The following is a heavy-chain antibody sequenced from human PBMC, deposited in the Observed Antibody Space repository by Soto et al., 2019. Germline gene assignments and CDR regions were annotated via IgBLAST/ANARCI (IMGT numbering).Heavy chain of an antibody. CDR1: GFTFSSYG. D-gene: IGHD6-13*01. J-gene: IGHJ4*02. Sequence: QVQLVESGGGVVQPGRSLRLSCAASGFTFSSYGMHWVRQAPGKGLEWVAVISYDGSNKYYADSVKGRFTISRDNSKNAVYLQMNSLRAEDTAVYYCAKAREGIAAAGGWGQGTLVTVSS. CDR2: ISYDGSNK. V-gene: IGHV3-30*18. CDR3: AKAREGIAAAGG.